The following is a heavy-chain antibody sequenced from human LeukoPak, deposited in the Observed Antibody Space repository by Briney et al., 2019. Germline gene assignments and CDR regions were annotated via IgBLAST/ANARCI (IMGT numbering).Heavy chain of an antibody. CDR3: ARDLAVAGTNYFDY. V-gene: IGHV4-4*02. Sequence: SGTLSLTCSVSGDSISSNEWWSWVRQPPGKVLEWIGEVFHSGSTNYNPSLKSRVTISIDKSKNQFSLEVTSVTAADTAIYYCARDLAVAGTNYFDYWGQGVLVTVSS. D-gene: IGHD6-19*01. CDR1: GDSISSNEW. J-gene: IGHJ4*02. CDR2: VFHSGST.